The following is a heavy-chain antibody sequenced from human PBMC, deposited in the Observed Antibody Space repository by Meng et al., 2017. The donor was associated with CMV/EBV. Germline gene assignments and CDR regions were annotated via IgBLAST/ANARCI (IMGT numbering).Heavy chain of an antibody. V-gene: IGHV4-39*07. J-gene: IGHJ4*02. CDR2: IYYSGTT. Sequence: GSLRLSCNVSGASISSMIYCWGWIRQSPGKGLEWIGSIYYSGTTYHSPSFKSRVTLSIDTAKNQFSMSLRSVSVADTAVYYCARSSGYKAFLDYWGLGMQVTVSS. D-gene: IGHD5-12*01. CDR3: ARSSGYKAFLDY. CDR1: GASISSMIYC.